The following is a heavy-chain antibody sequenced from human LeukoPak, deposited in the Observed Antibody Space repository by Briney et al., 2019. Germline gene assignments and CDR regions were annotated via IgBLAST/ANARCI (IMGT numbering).Heavy chain of an antibody. J-gene: IGHJ4*02. CDR3: ARDYCSGGSCYQDY. V-gene: IGHV3-23*01. CDR1: GFTFSSYA. D-gene: IGHD2-15*01. CDR2: ISGSGGST. Sequence: SGGSLRLSCAASGFTFSSYAMSWVRQAPGKGLEWVSAISGSGGSTYYADSVKGRFTISRDNSKNTLYLQMNSLRAEDTAVYYCARDYCSGGSCYQDYWGQGTLVTVSS.